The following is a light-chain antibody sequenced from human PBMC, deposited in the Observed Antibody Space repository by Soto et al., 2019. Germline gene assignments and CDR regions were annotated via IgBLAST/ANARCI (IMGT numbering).Light chain of an antibody. CDR1: QSLLHRNGYTY. J-gene: IGKJ5*01. V-gene: IGKV2-30*02. CDR2: KVS. CDR3: MQGTHWPIT. Sequence: DIVMTQSPLSLSVTPGEPASISCRSSQSLLHRNGYTYLNWFQQRPGQSPRRLIYKVSNRGSGVPDRFSGSGSGTDFTLKISRVEAEDVGVYYCMQGTHWPITFGQGTRLEIK.